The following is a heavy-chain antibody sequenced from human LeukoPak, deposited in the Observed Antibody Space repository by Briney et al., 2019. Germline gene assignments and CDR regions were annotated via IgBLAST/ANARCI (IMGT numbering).Heavy chain of an antibody. V-gene: IGHV3-11*05. Sequence: PGGSLRLSCAASGFIFSDYYMSWIRQAPGKGLEWISYISGSSSYTNYVDSVKGRFTISRDNAKNSLYLQMNSLRAEDTAVYYCARAVSVSSYYFDCWGQGTLVTVSS. CDR3: ARAVSVSSYYFDC. CDR2: ISGSSSYT. J-gene: IGHJ4*02. D-gene: IGHD5/OR15-5a*01. CDR1: GFIFSDYY.